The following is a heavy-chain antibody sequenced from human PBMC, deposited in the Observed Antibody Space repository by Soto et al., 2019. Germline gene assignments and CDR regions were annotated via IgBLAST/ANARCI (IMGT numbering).Heavy chain of an antibody. J-gene: IGHJ6*02. CDR1: GYTFTSYG. D-gene: IGHD4-4*01. Sequence: ASVKVSCKASGYTFTSYGLRWVRQAPGQVLEGMGWISAYNGNTNYAQKLQGRVTMTTDTSTRTAYMELRSLRSDDTAVYYCATLQGYYYGIDVWGQGTTVTVLL. CDR3: ATLQGYYYGIDV. V-gene: IGHV1-18*01. CDR2: ISAYNGNT.